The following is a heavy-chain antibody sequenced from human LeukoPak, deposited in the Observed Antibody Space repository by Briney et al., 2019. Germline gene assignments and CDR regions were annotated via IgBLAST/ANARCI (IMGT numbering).Heavy chain of an antibody. J-gene: IGHJ5*02. CDR3: ARDLGPDYDFWSGSSKWFDP. D-gene: IGHD3-3*01. Sequence: SETLSLTCTVSGGSISTYYWNWIRQPPGKGLEWIGFIYYSGSTNYNPSLKSRVTISVDTSKNQFSLKLRSVTAADTAVYYCARDLGPDYDFWSGSSKWFDPWGQGTLVTVSS. CDR2: IYYSGST. V-gene: IGHV4-59*12. CDR1: GGSISTYY.